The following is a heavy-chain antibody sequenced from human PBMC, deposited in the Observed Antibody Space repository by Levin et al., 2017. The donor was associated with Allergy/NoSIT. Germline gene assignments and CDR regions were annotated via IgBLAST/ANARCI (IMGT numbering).Heavy chain of an antibody. CDR2: INPNSGGT. CDR3: ARGFMGGMVQGTFDY. V-gene: IGHV1-2*06. Sequence: GESLKISCKASGYTFTGYYMHWVRQAPGQGLEWMGRINPNSGGTNYAQKFQGRVTMTRDTSISTAYMELSRLRSDDTAVYYCARGFMGGMVQGTFDYWGQGTLVTVSS. D-gene: IGHD3-10*01. CDR1: GYTFTGYY. J-gene: IGHJ4*02.